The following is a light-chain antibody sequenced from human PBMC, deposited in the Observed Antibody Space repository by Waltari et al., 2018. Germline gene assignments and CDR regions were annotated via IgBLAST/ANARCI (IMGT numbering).Light chain of an antibody. Sequence: QSALTQPASVSGSPGQSITISCTGTASDVGSYNLVSWYQQRPGKAPKRMICEVSKRPAGVSNRFSGSKSGNTASLTISGLQAEDEADYYCCSYAGSSTYVVFGGGTKLTVL. J-gene: IGLJ2*01. CDR3: CSYAGSSTYVV. CDR1: ASDVGSYNL. V-gene: IGLV2-23*02. CDR2: EVS.